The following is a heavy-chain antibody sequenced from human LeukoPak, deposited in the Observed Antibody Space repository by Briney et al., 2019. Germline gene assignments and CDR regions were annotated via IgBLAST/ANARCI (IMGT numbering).Heavy chain of an antibody. CDR2: INGSGGST. Sequence: GGSLRLSCAASGFTFSSYAMSWVRQAPGKGLEWVSAINGSGGSTYYADSVKGRFTISRDNSKNTLYLQMNSLRAEDTAVYYCAKERGDYYDSSGSITPFDYWGQGTLVTVSS. D-gene: IGHD3-22*01. CDR1: GFTFSSYA. J-gene: IGHJ4*02. CDR3: AKERGDYYDSSGSITPFDY. V-gene: IGHV3-23*01.